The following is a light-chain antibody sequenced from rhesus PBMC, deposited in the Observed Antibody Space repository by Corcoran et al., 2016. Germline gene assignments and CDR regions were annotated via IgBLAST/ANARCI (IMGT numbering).Light chain of an antibody. J-gene: IGLJ1*01. CDR1: SLKTYY. Sequence: SSGLTQEPALSVASGHTVRMTCQGDSLKTYYASWYQQKPGQVPVLVIYGNTNRPSGIPGRFSGSWSGNTGSLTITGAQVEDEADYYCGSWDNSGNHYIFGAGTRLTVL. CDR3: GSWDNSGNHYI. V-gene: IGLV3S11*01. CDR2: GNT.